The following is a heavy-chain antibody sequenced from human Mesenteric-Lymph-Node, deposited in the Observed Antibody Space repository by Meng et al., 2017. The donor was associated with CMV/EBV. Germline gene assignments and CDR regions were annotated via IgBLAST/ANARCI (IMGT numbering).Heavy chain of an antibody. CDR3: ATSPHSLLFDG. CDR2: ISHDERDK. V-gene: IGHV3-30*04. Sequence: GESLKISCVVSGFSFSTYAMHWVRQAPGKGLEWVAFISHDERDKYYADSVMGRFTISRDNSKNTLYLQMNTLRVDDTAMYYCATSPHSLLFDGWGQGTLVTVSS. CDR1: GFSFSTYA. J-gene: IGHJ4*02. D-gene: IGHD2-15*01.